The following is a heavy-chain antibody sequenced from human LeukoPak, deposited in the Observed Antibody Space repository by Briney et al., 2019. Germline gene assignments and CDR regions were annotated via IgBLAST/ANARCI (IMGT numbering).Heavy chain of an antibody. J-gene: IGHJ4*02. CDR2: ISAYNGNT. D-gene: IGHD5-12*01. CDR1: GYTFTSYG. CDR3: ARAPLKGGYVMENDY. Sequence: GASVKVSCKASGYTFTSYGISWVRQAPGQGLEWMGWISAYNGNTNYAQKLQGRVTMTTDTSTSTAYMELRSLRSDDTAVYYCARAPLKGGYVMENDYWGQGTLVTVSS. V-gene: IGHV1-18*01.